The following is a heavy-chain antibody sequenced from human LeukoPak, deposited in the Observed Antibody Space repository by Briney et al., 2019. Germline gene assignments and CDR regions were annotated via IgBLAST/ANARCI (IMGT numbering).Heavy chain of an antibody. V-gene: IGHV1-8*01. J-gene: IGHJ6*02. D-gene: IGHD4-17*01. Sequence: ASVKVSCKASGYTFTSYDINWVRQATGQGLEWMGWMNPNSGNTGYAQKFQGGVTMTRNTSISTAYMELSSLRSEDTAVYYCARAPSGGGDPKDYYYYYGMDVWGQGTTVTVSS. CDR1: GYTFTSYD. CDR3: ARAPSGGGDPKDYYYYYGMDV. CDR2: MNPNSGNT.